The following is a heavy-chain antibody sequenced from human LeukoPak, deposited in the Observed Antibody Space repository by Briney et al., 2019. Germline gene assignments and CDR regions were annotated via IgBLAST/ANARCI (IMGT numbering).Heavy chain of an antibody. Sequence: GGSLRLSYAVSGFTFSSYSMHWVRQAPGKGLEWVSSISSSSSYIYYADSVKGRFTISRDNAKNSLYLQMNSLRAEDTAVYYCARVTLGVAVASDYWGQGTLVTVSS. D-gene: IGHD6-19*01. J-gene: IGHJ4*02. V-gene: IGHV3-21*01. CDR3: ARVTLGVAVASDY. CDR1: GFTFSSYS. CDR2: ISSSSSYI.